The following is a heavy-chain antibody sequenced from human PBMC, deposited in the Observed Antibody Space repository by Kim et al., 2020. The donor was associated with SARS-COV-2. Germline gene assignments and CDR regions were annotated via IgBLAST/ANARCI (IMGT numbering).Heavy chain of an antibody. V-gene: IGHV1-3*01. Sequence: GNRNKIYPQKFQGRVTFTTDTSASTAYMELSFLRSEDSAVYYCLGGFYFDYWGQGTLVTVSS. D-gene: IGHD3-16*01. CDR2: GNRNK. J-gene: IGHJ4*02. CDR3: LGGFYFDY.